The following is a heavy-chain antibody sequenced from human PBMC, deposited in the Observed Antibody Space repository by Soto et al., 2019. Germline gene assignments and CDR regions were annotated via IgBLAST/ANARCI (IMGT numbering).Heavy chain of an antibody. V-gene: IGHV3-33*01. D-gene: IGHD1-26*01. CDR3: ARDGVGTTTYFGYFDY. Sequence: PGGSLRLSCAASGFTISGYGMHWVRQAPGKGLEWVAVTRHDGSNTYYADSVRGQFTISRDNSNKMLYLQMNSLRAEDTAVYYCARDGVGTTTYFGYFDYWGQGTLVTVSS. CDR1: GFTISGYG. J-gene: IGHJ4*02. CDR2: TRHDGSNT.